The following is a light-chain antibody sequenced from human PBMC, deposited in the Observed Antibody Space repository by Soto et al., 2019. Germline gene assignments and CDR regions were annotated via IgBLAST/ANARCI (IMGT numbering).Light chain of an antibody. CDR1: QSISKW. Sequence: DIEMTHSPSTLSASVGDRVVITCRASQSISKWLAWYQQKPGKAPKFLIYDASTLESGVPSRFSGSGSGKEFTPTISTLQPKDFSTFYCAQYITLPRPFGQGTKVQIX. CDR2: DAS. J-gene: IGKJ1*01. CDR3: AQYITLPRP. V-gene: IGKV1-5*01.